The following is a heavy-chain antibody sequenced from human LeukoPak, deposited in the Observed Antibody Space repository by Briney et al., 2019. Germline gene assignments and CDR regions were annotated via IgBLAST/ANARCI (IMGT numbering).Heavy chain of an antibody. Sequence: GWSVRLSCAASGFSFSSFAMTWVRQAPGKGLEWVSTIRSNGATAYNADSVKGRFTISRDNSKNTAYLQMNSLRVEDTAIYYCARGQEFDDGVFDSWGQGTLVTVSS. D-gene: IGHD1-1*01. CDR3: ARGQEFDDGVFDS. V-gene: IGHV3-23*01. CDR2: IRSNGATA. J-gene: IGHJ4*02. CDR1: GFSFSSFA.